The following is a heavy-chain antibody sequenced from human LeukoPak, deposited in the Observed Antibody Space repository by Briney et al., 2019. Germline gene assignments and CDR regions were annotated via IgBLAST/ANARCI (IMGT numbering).Heavy chain of an antibody. D-gene: IGHD3-3*01. CDR3: AKVRYDFWSGSALYYFDY. Sequence: GGSLRLSCAASRFTFSSYAMSWVRQAPGKGLEWVSAISGSGGSTYYADSVKGRFTISRDNSKNTLYLQMNSLRAEDTAVYYCAKVRYDFWSGSALYYFDYWGQGTLVTVSS. V-gene: IGHV3-23*01. J-gene: IGHJ4*02. CDR2: ISGSGGST. CDR1: RFTFSSYA.